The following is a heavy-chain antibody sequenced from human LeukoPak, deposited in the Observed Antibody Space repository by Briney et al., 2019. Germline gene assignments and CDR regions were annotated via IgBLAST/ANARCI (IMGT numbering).Heavy chain of an antibody. CDR2: IYSGGST. V-gene: IGHV3-66*02. Sequence: GESLKISCAASGFTVSSNYMSWVRQAPGKGLEWVSVIYSGGSTYYADSVKGRFTISRDNSKNTLYLQMNSLRAEDTAVYYCARDGPLPLKGPTDYWGQGTLVTVSS. CDR1: GFTVSSNY. J-gene: IGHJ4*02. D-gene: IGHD5-24*01. CDR3: ARDGPLPLKGPTDY.